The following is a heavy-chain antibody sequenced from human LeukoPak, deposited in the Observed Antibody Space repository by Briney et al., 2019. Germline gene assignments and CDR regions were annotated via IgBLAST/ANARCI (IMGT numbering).Heavy chain of an antibody. J-gene: IGHJ4*02. D-gene: IGHD3-10*01. CDR2: IIPIFGTA. CDR3: AREVTDYYGSGSLDPLYYFDY. CDR1: GGTFSSYA. Sequence: ASVKVSCKASGGTFSSYAISWVRQAPGQGLEWMGGIIPIFGTANYGQKFQGRVTITADESTSTAYMELSSLRSEDTAVYYCAREVTDYYGSGSLDPLYYFDYWGQGTLVTVSS. V-gene: IGHV1-69*13.